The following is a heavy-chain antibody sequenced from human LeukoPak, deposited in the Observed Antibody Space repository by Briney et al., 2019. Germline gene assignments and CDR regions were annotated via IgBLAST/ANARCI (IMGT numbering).Heavy chain of an antibody. J-gene: IGHJ4*02. CDR1: GFTFSSYS. D-gene: IGHD6-19*01. V-gene: IGHV3-21*01. CDR2: ITSGGDNI. CDR3: ATKQWLNS. Sequence: GGSLRLSCAASGFTFSSYSMTWVRQAPGKGLEWVSSITSGGDNIYYSDSVKGRFTISRDSAKNSLFLQMNNLRAEDTAVYYCATKQWLNSWGQGTRVIVSS.